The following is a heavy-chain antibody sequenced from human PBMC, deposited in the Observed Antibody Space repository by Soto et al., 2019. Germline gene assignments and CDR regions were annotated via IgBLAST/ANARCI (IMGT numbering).Heavy chain of an antibody. J-gene: IGHJ4*02. V-gene: IGHV3-9*01. CDR3: AKSPRGGDYPLGY. CDR1: AFTLLVEA. D-gene: IGHD4-17*01. Sequence: EVQLVESGGGLVQPGRSLSLSCAASAFTLLVEALPGARHAPGRGLEWASGISGSGGSLGYADSVKGRFTISRDNAKNSLYLQMNSLRAEDTALYYCAKSPRGGDYPLGYWGQGTLVTVSS. CDR2: ISGSGGSL.